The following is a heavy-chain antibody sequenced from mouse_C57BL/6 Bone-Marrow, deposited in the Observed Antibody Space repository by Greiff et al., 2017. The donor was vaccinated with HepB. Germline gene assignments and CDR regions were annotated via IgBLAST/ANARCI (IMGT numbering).Heavy chain of an antibody. CDR2: ISDGGSYT. D-gene: IGHD2-1*01. Sequence: EVQWVESGGGLVKPGGSLKLSCAASGFTFSSYAMSWVRQTPEKRLEWVATISDGGSYTYYPDNVKGRFTISRDNAKNNLYLQMSHLKSEDTAMYYCARDRYGNYPYAMDYWGQGTSVTVSS. V-gene: IGHV5-4*01. J-gene: IGHJ4*01. CDR3: ARDRYGNYPYAMDY. CDR1: GFTFSSYA.